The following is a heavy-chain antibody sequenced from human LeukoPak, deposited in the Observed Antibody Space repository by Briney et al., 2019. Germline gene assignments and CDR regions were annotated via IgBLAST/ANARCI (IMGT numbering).Heavy chain of an antibody. V-gene: IGHV3-11*01. J-gene: IGHJ6*02. CDR2: ISSSGSTI. CDR1: GFTFSDYY. CDR3: ARDNLFPYYYGMDV. Sequence: PGGSLRLSCAASGFTFSDYYMSWIRQAPGKGLEWVSYISSSGSTIYYADSVKGRVTISRDNAKNSLYLQMNSLRAEDTAVYYCARDNLFPYYYGMDVWGQGTTVTVSS.